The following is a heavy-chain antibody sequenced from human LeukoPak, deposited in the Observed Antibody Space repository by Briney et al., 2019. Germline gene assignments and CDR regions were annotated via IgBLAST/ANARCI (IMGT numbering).Heavy chain of an antibody. CDR1: GGSISSDY. V-gene: IGHV4-34*01. J-gene: IGHJ6*02. Sequence: PSETLSLTCTVSGGSISSDYWSWIRQPPGKGLEWIGEINHSGSTNYNPSLKSRVTIPVDTSKNQFSLKLSSVTAADTAVYYCASGSSSWYFPHYYYGMDVWGQGTTVTVSS. CDR3: ASGSSSWYFPHYYYGMDV. CDR2: INHSGST. D-gene: IGHD6-13*01.